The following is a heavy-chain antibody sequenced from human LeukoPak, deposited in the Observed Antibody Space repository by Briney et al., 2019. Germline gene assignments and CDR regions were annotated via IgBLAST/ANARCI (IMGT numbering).Heavy chain of an antibody. Sequence: SETLSLTCTVSGASISRYYWSWIRQSPGKGLEWIGYIYNSETTNYNPSLKSRVTISIDTSRNQFSLKLTSVTAADTAVYYCARRGYSGYDFSGLDVWGQGTTVTVSS. V-gene: IGHV4-59*08. CDR3: ARRGYSGYDFSGLDV. J-gene: IGHJ6*02. CDR2: IYNSETT. D-gene: IGHD1-26*01. CDR1: GASISRYY.